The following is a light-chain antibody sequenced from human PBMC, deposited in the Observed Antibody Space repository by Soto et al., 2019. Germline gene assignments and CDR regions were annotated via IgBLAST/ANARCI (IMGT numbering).Light chain of an antibody. CDR3: QQYSNWPLT. CDR2: GAS. J-gene: IGKJ4*01. Sequence: EIVMTQSPATLSVSPGERATLSCRASQTVYNNLAWYQQKPGQPPRLLIYGASARATGIPARFSGSGSGTECTLTISSLQSEDFAVYYCQQYSNWPLTFGGGTKVEIK. CDR1: QTVYNN. V-gene: IGKV3-15*01.